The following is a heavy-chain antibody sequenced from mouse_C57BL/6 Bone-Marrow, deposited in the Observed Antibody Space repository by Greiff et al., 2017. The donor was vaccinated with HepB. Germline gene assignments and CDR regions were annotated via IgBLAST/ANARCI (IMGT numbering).Heavy chain of an antibody. CDR3: ASPSAWFAY. Sequence: VQLQQSGPGLVQPSQSLSITCTVSGFSFTSYGVHWVRQSPGKGLEWLGVIWSGGSTDYNAAFISRLSISKDNSKCQVFFKMNSLQADDTAIYYCASPSAWFAYWGQGTLVTVSA. CDR2: IWSGGST. J-gene: IGHJ3*01. D-gene: IGHD3-1*01. CDR1: GFSFTSYG. V-gene: IGHV2-2*01.